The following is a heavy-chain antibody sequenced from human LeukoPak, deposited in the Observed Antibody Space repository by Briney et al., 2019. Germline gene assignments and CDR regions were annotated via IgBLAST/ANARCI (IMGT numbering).Heavy chain of an antibody. D-gene: IGHD1-14*01. Sequence: GGSLRLSCAASGFTFSSYEMNWVRQAPGKGLEWVSYISSSGSTIYYADSVKGRFTISRDNAKNSLYLQMNSLIAEDKAVYYCASLTRPGYYYYYMDVWGKGTTVTVSS. CDR3: ASLTRPGYYYYYMDV. V-gene: IGHV3-48*03. CDR1: GFTFSSYE. J-gene: IGHJ6*03. CDR2: ISSSGSTI.